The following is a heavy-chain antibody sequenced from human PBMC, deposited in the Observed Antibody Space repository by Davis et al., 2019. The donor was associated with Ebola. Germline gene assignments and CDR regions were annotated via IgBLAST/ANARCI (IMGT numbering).Heavy chain of an antibody. CDR1: GYSFTSYW. CDR2: IYPGDSDA. J-gene: IGHJ2*01. D-gene: IGHD3-22*01. CDR3: ARLDSTGYYYLSKYFDL. V-gene: IGHV5-51*01. Sequence: KISCKGSGYSFTSYWIGWVRQMPGKGLEWMGIIYPGDSDARYSPSFQGQVTISADTSISTAYLQWSSLKASDTAMNYCARLDSTGYYYLSKYFDLWGRGTLVTVSS.